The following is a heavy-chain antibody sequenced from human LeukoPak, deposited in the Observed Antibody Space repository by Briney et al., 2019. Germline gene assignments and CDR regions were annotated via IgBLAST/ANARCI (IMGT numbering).Heavy chain of an antibody. V-gene: IGHV4-61*01. D-gene: IGHD5-24*01. J-gene: IGHJ5*02. Sequence: SETLSLTCTVSGGSASSGSYYWSWIRQPPGKGLEWIGYIYCSGSTNYNPSLKSRVTISVDTSKNQFSLKLSSVTAADTAVYYCARGRSRLFDPWGQGTLVTVSS. CDR3: ARGRSRLFDP. CDR2: IYCSGST. CDR1: GGSASSGSYY.